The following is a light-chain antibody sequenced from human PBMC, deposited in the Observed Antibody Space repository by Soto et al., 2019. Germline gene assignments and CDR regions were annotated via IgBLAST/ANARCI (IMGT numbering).Light chain of an antibody. J-gene: IGKJ4*01. CDR2: DAS. CDR1: QSVGSY. CDR3: QQRYDWSLT. V-gene: IGKV3-11*01. Sequence: EIVLTQSPATLSLSPGERATLSCRASQSVGSYLAWYQQKHGQAPRLLIYDASNRANGVPARFTGSGSGTDFTLTISSLEPDDFALYYCQQRYDWSLTFGGGTKVEIK.